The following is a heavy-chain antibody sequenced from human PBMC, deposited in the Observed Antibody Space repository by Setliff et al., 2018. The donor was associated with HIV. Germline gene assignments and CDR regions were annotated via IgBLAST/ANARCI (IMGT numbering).Heavy chain of an antibody. D-gene: IGHD3-22*01. CDR3: ARDPRGLLSPVPRGYFDY. CDR2: IYTSGST. J-gene: IGHJ4*02. V-gene: IGHV4-61*02. CDR1: GGSISSGSYY. Sequence: SETLSLTCTVSGGSISSGSYYWSWIRQPAGKGLEWIGRIYTSGSTNYNPSLKSRVTISVDTSKNQFSLKLSSVTAADTAIYYCARDPRGLLSPVPRGYFDYWGQGALVTVSS.